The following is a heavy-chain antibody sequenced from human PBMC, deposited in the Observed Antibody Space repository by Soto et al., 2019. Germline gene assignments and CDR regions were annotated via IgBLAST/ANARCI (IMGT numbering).Heavy chain of an antibody. Sequence: EVQLVESGGGLVQPGGSLRLSCAASGFTFSSYAMHWVRQAPGKGLEYVSAISSNGGSTYYANSVKGRFTISRDNSKNTLYLQMGSLRAEDMAVYYCAIALHDFWSGYSKTDAFDIWGQGTMVTVSS. D-gene: IGHD3-3*01. J-gene: IGHJ3*02. CDR1: GFTFSSYA. V-gene: IGHV3-64*01. CDR2: ISSNGGST. CDR3: AIALHDFWSGYSKTDAFDI.